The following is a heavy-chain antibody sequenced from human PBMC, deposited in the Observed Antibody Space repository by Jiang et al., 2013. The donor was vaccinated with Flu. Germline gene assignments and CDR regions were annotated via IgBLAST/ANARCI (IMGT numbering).Heavy chain of an antibody. V-gene: IGHV7-4-1*02. CDR3: ARGHDYSNYVLSY. D-gene: IGHD4-11*01. CDR2: INTNTGNP. J-gene: IGHJ4*02. Sequence: EWMGWINTNTGNPTYAQGFTGRFVFSLDTSVSTAYLQISSLKAEDTAVYYCARGHDYSNYVLSYWGQGALGHRLL.